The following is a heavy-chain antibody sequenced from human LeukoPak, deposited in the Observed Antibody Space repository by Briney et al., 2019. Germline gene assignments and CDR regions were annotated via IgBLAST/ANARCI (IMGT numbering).Heavy chain of an antibody. D-gene: IGHD1-14*01. Sequence: SETLSLTCSISGGSISHHYWSWIRQPPGKGLEWIGEIHNTGNTKYNPSLKSRVTISRDTSKNQFSLKLSSVTAADTAVYYCAKLTNRRFDYWGQGTLVTVSS. CDR1: GGSISHHY. J-gene: IGHJ4*02. V-gene: IGHV4-59*08. CDR2: IHNTGNT. CDR3: AKLTNRRFDY.